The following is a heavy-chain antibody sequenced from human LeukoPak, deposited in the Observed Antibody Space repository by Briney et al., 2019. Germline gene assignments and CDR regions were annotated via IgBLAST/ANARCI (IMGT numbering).Heavy chain of an antibody. J-gene: IGHJ4*02. CDR2: IYPCDSDT. CDR3: ALGMYRSGWRFDY. CDR1: GYSFTTYW. Sequence: GESLKISCEGSGYSFTTYWIGWVRQMPGKGLEWMGIIYPCDSDTRYSPSFQGQVTISADKSISTAYLQWSSLKTSDTAMYYCALGMYRSGWRFDYWGQGTMVTVSS. D-gene: IGHD6-19*01. V-gene: IGHV5-51*01.